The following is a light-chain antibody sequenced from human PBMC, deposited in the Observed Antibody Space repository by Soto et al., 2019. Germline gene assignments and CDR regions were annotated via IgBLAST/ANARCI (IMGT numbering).Light chain of an antibody. J-gene: IGKJ4*01. CDR2: AAS. Sequence: IEMIQSPPSLSESVGARITITCRASQSIRSYLTWLQQKPGKAPNVLIFAASNLQSGVPSRFSGGGSGTDFTLTINSLQPEDAATYYCQQSFSPLLSFGGGIKVEV. CDR3: QQSFSPLLS. V-gene: IGKV1-39*01. CDR1: QSIRSY.